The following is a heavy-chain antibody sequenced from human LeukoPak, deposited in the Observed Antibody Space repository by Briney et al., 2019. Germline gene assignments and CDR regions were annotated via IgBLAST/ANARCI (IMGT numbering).Heavy chain of an antibody. Sequence: GGSLRLSCAASVFTFSSYSMNWVRQAPGKGLEWVSSISSSSSYIYYADSVKGRFTISRDNAKNSLYLQMNSLRAEDTAVYYCARLLIAAAGTRSIDYWGQGTLVTVSS. CDR1: VFTFSSYS. V-gene: IGHV3-21*01. CDR3: ARLLIAAAGTRSIDY. D-gene: IGHD6-13*01. J-gene: IGHJ4*02. CDR2: ISSSSSYI.